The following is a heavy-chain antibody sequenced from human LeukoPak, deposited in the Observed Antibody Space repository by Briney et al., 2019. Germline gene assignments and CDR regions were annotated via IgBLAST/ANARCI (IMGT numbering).Heavy chain of an antibody. D-gene: IGHD6-13*01. Sequence: SETLSLTCAVYGGSFSGYYWSWIRQPPGKGLEWIGEINHSGSTNYNPSLKSRVTISVDTSKNQFSLKLSSVTAADTAVYYCASPGSSSGHDAFDIWGQGTMVTVSS. CDR3: ASPGSSSGHDAFDI. J-gene: IGHJ3*02. CDR2: INHSGST. V-gene: IGHV4-34*01. CDR1: GGSFSGYY.